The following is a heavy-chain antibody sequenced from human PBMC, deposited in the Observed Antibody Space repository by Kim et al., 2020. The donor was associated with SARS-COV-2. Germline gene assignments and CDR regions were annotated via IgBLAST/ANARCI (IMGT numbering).Heavy chain of an antibody. J-gene: IGHJ2*01. CDR2: IYPGDSDT. D-gene: IGHD3-9*01. CDR3: ARPHAIDILTGWYFDL. V-gene: IGHV5-51*01. CDR1: GYSFTSYW. Sequence: GESLKISCKGSGYSFTSYWIGWVRQMPGKGLEWMGIIYPGDSDTRYSPSFQGQVTISADKSISTAYLQWSSLKASDTAMYYCARPHAIDILTGWYFDLWGRGTLVTVSS.